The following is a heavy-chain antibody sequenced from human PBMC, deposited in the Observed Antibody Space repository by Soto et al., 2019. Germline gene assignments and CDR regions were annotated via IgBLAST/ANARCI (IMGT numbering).Heavy chain of an antibody. Sequence: SVKVSCKASGGTFSSYAISWVRQAPGQGLEWMGGIIPIFGTANYAQKFRGRITITADKSTSTAYMELSSLRSEDTAVYYCARSNYYDSSGYYYYFDYWGQGTLVTVSS. CDR1: GGTFSSYA. CDR3: ARSNYYDSSGYYYYFDY. D-gene: IGHD3-22*01. CDR2: IIPIFGTA. J-gene: IGHJ4*02. V-gene: IGHV1-69*06.